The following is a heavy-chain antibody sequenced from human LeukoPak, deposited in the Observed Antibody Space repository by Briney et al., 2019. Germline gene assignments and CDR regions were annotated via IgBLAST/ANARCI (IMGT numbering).Heavy chain of an antibody. CDR3: ARHNIRGVTHRFAP. CDR2: IYTSGST. CDR1: GVSISSGSYY. V-gene: IGHV4-61*02. J-gene: IGHJ5*02. D-gene: IGHD3-10*01. Sequence: SSQTLSLTCTVSGVSISSGSYYWSWIRQPAGKGLEWIGRIYTSGSTNYNPSLKSRITISVDTSKNQFSLKLSSVTAADTAVYFCARHNIRGVTHRFAPWGQGTQVTVSS.